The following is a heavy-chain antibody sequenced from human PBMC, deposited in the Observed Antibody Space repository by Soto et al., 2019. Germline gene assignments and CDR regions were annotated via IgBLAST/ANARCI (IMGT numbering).Heavy chain of an antibody. Sequence: QVQLQESGPGLVKPSQTLSLTCTVSGGSISSGGYYWSWIRQHPGKGLEWIGNIYSSGSTYYNPSLMSRVTIAVDTPNNQFSRKLSSVTAADTAVSYCARGVLHWGQGTLVTVSS. V-gene: IGHV4-31*03. CDR3: ARGVLH. J-gene: IGHJ4*02. CDR1: GGSISSGGYY. CDR2: IYSSGST.